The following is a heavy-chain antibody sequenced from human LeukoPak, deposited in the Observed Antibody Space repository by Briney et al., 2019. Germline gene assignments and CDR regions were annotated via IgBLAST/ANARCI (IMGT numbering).Heavy chain of an antibody. CDR1: GGSISSGGYY. J-gene: IGHJ4*02. CDR2: IYYSGST. Sequence: PSETLSLTCTVSGGSISSGGYYWSWIRQHPGKGLEWIGYIYYSGSTYYNPSLKSRVTKSVDTSKNQFSLKLSSVTAADTAVYYCARREYDFWSARAATRYFDYWGQGTLVTVSS. CDR3: ARREYDFWSARAATRYFDY. V-gene: IGHV4-31*03. D-gene: IGHD3-3*01.